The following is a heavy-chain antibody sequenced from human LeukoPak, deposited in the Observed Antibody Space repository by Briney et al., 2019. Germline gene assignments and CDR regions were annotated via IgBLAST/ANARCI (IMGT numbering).Heavy chain of an antibody. V-gene: IGHV1-46*01. CDR2: INCSSGTT. CDR1: GYSFSNYY. D-gene: IGHD3-10*01. J-gene: IGHJ4*02. Sequence: ASLKVPCKASGYSFSNYYMHSVRQAPGQGLEWLGIINCSSGTTNYAQKFQGRVTLTRDTSTSTVYMELSSLRSDDTAVYYCARGIEVGGSFDYWGQGTLVIVSS. CDR3: ARGIEVGGSFDY.